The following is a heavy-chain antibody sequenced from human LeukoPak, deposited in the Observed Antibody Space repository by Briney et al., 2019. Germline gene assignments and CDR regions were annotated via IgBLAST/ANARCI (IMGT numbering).Heavy chain of an antibody. J-gene: IGHJ4*02. CDR2: IYSGGST. Sequence: PGGSLRLSCAASGFTVSSNYMSWVRQAPGKGLEWVSVIYSGGSTYYADSVKGRFTIFRDNSKNTLYLQMNSLRAEDTAVYYCARDSGDYYFDYWGQGTLVTVSS. D-gene: IGHD3-10*01. CDR3: ARDSGDYYFDY. V-gene: IGHV3-53*01. CDR1: GFTVSSNY.